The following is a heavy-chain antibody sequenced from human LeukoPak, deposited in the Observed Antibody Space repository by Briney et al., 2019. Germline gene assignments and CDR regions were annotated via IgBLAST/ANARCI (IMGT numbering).Heavy chain of an antibody. CDR2: ISSSSTTI. D-gene: IGHD3-9*01. V-gene: IGHV3-48*01. Sequence: GGSLRLSCAASGFTFSGYSMNWVRQAPGKGLEWVSYISSSSTTIYYADSVKGRFTISRDNSKNTLYLQMNSLRAEDTAVYYCAKVPPGDYDILTGYFDYWGQGTLVTVSS. CDR3: AKVPPGDYDILTGYFDY. CDR1: GFTFSGYS. J-gene: IGHJ4*02.